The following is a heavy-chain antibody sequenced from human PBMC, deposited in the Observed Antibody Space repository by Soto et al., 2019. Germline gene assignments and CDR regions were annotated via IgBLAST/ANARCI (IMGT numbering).Heavy chain of an antibody. D-gene: IGHD6-25*01. CDR1: GASIRVSHSS. Sequence: PSETLSPTCTVSGASIRVSHSSGAWVRQAPGKGLEWIGSFYKGGGNTYSNPPLKSRVTLPVDTSPNQFFLRLTSVTAPDTAVYFCDFGPSSAWIDSWGQGTQVTVSS. V-gene: IGHV4-39*01. J-gene: IGHJ5*01. CDR3: DFGPSSAWIDS. CDR2: FYKGGGNT.